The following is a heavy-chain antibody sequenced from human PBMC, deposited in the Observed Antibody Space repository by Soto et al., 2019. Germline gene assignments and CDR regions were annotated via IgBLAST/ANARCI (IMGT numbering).Heavy chain of an antibody. CDR3: AKDHPDIVVVPAAHYYYYYMDV. CDR1: GFTFSSYG. J-gene: IGHJ6*03. CDR2: ISYDGSNK. V-gene: IGHV3-30*18. D-gene: IGHD2-2*01. Sequence: QVQLVESGGGVVQPGRSLRLSCAASGFTFSSYGMHWVRQAPGKGLEWVAVISYDGSNKYYADSVKGRFTISRDNSKNPLYLQMNSLRAEDTAVYYCAKDHPDIVVVPAAHYYYYYMDVWGKGTTVTVSS.